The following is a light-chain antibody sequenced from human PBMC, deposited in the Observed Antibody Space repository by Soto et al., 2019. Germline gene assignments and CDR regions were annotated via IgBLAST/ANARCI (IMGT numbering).Light chain of an antibody. V-gene: IGKV1-5*03. Sequence: QMTQSPSTLSASVGDRLTITCRASQSLSIWLAWYQQKPGKAPKLLIYKASTLQSGVPSRFSGSGSGTEFTLTITGLQPDDFATYYCQQYNGFPRTFGQGTRWIS. CDR2: KAS. CDR3: QQYNGFPRT. CDR1: QSLSIW. J-gene: IGKJ1*01.